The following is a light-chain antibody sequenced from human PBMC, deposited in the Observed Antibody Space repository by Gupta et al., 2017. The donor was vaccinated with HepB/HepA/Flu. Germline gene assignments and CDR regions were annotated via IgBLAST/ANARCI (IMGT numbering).Light chain of an antibody. J-gene: IGKJ1*01. V-gene: IGKV4-1*01. CDR2: WAS. CDR3: QQYYSTPPT. Sequence: DIVMTQSPDSLAVSLGERATINCKSSQSVLYSSNNKNYLAWYQQKPGQPPKLLIYWASTRESGVPDRFSGSGSGTDFTLTISSLQAEDVAVYYCQQYYSTPPTFGQGTKVELQ. CDR1: QSVLYSSNNKNY.